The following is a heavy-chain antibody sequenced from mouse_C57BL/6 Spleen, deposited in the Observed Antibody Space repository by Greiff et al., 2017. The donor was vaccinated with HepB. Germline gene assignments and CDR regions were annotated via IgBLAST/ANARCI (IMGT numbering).Heavy chain of an antibody. CDR3: ARPYGSSYRNAMDY. CDR1: GYTFTSYW. J-gene: IGHJ4*01. D-gene: IGHD1-1*01. CDR2: IDPNSGGT. Sequence: VQLQQPGAELVKPGASVKLSCKASGYTFTSYWMHWVKQRPGRGLEWIGRIDPNSGGTKYNEKFKSKATLTVDKPSSSAYMQLSSLTSEDSAVYYCARPYGSSYRNAMDYWGQGTSVTVSS. V-gene: IGHV1-72*01.